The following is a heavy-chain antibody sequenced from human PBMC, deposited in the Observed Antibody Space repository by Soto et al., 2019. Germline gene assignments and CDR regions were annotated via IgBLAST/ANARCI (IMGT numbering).Heavy chain of an antibody. J-gene: IGHJ3*02. Sequence: QVQLVESGGDVVQPGRSLRLSCAASGSTFSGYDIHWVRQAPGKGLEWVAHITPDGNRAYYADSVKGRFTVSRDNARNTVYLQVKSLRPEDTAVYHCVRGPSHGAFDIWGQGTLVTVSS. CDR3: VRGPSHGAFDI. V-gene: IGHV3-30-3*01. CDR2: ITPDGNRA. CDR1: GSTFSGYD.